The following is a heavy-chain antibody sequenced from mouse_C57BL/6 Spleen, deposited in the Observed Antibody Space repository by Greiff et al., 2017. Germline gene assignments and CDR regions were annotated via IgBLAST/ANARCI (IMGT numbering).Heavy chain of an antibody. CDR1: GYTFTEYT. D-gene: IGHD1-1*01. V-gene: IGHV1-62-2*01. CDR2: FYPGSGSI. J-gene: IGHJ4*01. CDR3: ARHEPHYYGSSSYARDY. Sequence: VQLVESGAELVKPGASVKLSCKASGYTFTEYTIHWVKQRSGQGLEWIGWFYPGSGSIKYNEKFKDKATLTADKSSSTVYMELSRLTSEDSAVYFCARHEPHYYGSSSYARDYWGQGTSVTVSS.